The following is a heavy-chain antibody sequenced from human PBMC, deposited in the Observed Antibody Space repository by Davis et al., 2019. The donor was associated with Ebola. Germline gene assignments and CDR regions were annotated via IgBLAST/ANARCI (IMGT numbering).Heavy chain of an antibody. D-gene: IGHD2-15*01. CDR2: IYYSGST. CDR1: GGSISSGGYS. CDR3: ARHTSRVGGRYFDY. Sequence: MPSETLSLTCAVSGGSISSGGYSWSWIRQPPGKGLEWIGYIYYSGSTYYNPSLKSRVIISVDTSRDQFSLKLSSVTAADTAVYYCARHTSRVGGRYFDYWGQGILVTVSS. J-gene: IGHJ4*02. V-gene: IGHV4-30-4*07.